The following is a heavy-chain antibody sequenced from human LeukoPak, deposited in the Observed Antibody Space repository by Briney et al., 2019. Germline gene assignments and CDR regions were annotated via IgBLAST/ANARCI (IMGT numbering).Heavy chain of an antibody. Sequence: QPGRSLRLSCAASGFTFSSYGMHWVRQAPGKGLEWVAVISYDGSNKYYADSVKGRFTISRDNSKNTLYLQMNSLRAEDTAVYYCAKTYEGIAAAGTGFIGYWGQGTLVTASS. CDR3: AKTYEGIAAAGTGFIGY. CDR1: GFTFSSYG. J-gene: IGHJ4*02. V-gene: IGHV3-30*18. D-gene: IGHD6-13*01. CDR2: ISYDGSNK.